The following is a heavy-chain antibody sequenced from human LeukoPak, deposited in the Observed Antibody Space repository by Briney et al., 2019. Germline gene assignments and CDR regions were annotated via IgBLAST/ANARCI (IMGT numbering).Heavy chain of an antibody. CDR3: ARGRITMIF. CDR2: INHSGST. V-gene: IGHV4-34*01. Sequence: SETLSLTCTVSGGSISNYYWSWIRQPPGKGLEWIGEINHSGSTNYNPSLKSRVTISVDTSKNQFSLKLSSVTAADTAVYYCARGRITMIFWGQGTLVTVSS. CDR1: GGSISNYY. D-gene: IGHD3-22*01. J-gene: IGHJ4*02.